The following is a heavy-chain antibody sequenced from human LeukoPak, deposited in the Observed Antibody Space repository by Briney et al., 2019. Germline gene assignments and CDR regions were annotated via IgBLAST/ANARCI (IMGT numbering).Heavy chain of an antibody. J-gene: IGHJ4*02. CDR3: AKDSYTLKPYDFHY. D-gene: IGHD3-16*01. Sequence: PGGSLRLSCAASGFTFISYAMSWVRQAPGKGLEWVSALSGSGDSAYYADSVKGRFTISRDNSKNTLYLQMNSLRAEDTAVYYCAKDSYTLKPYDFHYWGRGNMVTVSS. CDR2: LSGSGDSA. V-gene: IGHV3-23*01. CDR1: GFTFISYA.